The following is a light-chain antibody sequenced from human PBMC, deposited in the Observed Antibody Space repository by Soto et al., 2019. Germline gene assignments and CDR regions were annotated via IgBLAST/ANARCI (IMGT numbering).Light chain of an antibody. CDR1: QSVSSN. CDR2: GAS. Sequence: EIVMTQSPATLSVSPGERATLSCRASQSVSSNLAWYQQKPGQAPRLLIYGASTRATGIPARFSGSGSGTXXXLXXXSLQSEDFAVYYCQQYNNWPLTFGGGTKVEIK. J-gene: IGKJ4*01. V-gene: IGKV3-15*01. CDR3: QQYNNWPLT.